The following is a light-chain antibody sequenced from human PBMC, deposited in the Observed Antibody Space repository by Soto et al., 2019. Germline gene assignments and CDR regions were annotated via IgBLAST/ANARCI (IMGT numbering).Light chain of an antibody. J-gene: IGKJ2*01. CDR3: PQLDSYPNT. V-gene: IGKV1-9*01. CDR1: QGISRY. CDR2: AAS. Sequence: DIQLTQSPSFLSASVGDRVTITCRASQGISRYLAWYQQKPGKAPKILIYAASTLQGGVPSRFSGSGSGTEFTRTISSLQAEDFATYYGPQLDSYPNTFGQGTKLEIK.